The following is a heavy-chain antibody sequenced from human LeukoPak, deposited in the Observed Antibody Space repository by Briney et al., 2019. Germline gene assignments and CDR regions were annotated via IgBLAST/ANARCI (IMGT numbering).Heavy chain of an antibody. CDR2: IYYSGST. CDR3: VRDRELTY. J-gene: IGHJ4*02. Sequence: SETLSLTCTVSGGSVSSGSYYWSWIRQPPGKGLEWIGYIYYSGSTDYNPSLKSRVTISVDTSKNQFSLKLNSVTAADTAVYYCVRDRELTYWSQGTLVTVSS. V-gene: IGHV4-61*01. D-gene: IGHD1-26*01. CDR1: GGSVSSGSYY.